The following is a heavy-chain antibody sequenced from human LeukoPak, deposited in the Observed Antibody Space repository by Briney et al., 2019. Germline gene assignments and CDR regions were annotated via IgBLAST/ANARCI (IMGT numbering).Heavy chain of an antibody. Sequence: SVKVSCKASRGTFSSYAISWVRQAPGQGLEWMGRIIPILGIANYAQKFQGRVTITADKSTSTAYMELSSLRSEDTAVYYCARGEMATLLGYWGQGTLATVSS. CDR2: IIPILGIA. V-gene: IGHV1-69*04. CDR3: ARGEMATLLGY. J-gene: IGHJ4*02. CDR1: RGTFSSYA. D-gene: IGHD5-12*01.